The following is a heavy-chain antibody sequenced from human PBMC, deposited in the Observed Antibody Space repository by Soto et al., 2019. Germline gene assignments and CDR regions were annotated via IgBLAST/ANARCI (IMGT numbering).Heavy chain of an antibody. Sequence: EVQLVESGGGLIQPGGSLRLSCTASGFTFSDYGMNWVRQAPGKGLEWVSYISSSTTNKYYADSVKGRCTISRDNAKNSLSLQMHSLRDEDTAVYYCARRGGSIVATNEYWGQGTLVTVSS. V-gene: IGHV3-48*02. CDR2: ISSSTTNK. J-gene: IGHJ4*02. D-gene: IGHD5-12*01. CDR3: ARRGGSIVATNEY. CDR1: GFTFSDYG.